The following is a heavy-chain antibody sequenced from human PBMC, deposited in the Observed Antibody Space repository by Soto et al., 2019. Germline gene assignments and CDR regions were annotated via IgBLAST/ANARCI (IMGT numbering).Heavy chain of an antibody. J-gene: IGHJ5*02. CDR2: IYYSGST. CDR1: GGSISSGDYY. CDR3: ARDGEETGTMRDNWFDP. Sequence: SETLSLTCTVSGGSISSGDYYWSWIRQPPGKGLEWIGYIYYSGSTYYNPSLKSRVTISVDTSKNQFSLKLSSVTAADTAVYYCARDGEETGTMRDNWFDPWGQGALVTVSS. V-gene: IGHV4-30-4*01. D-gene: IGHD1-7*01.